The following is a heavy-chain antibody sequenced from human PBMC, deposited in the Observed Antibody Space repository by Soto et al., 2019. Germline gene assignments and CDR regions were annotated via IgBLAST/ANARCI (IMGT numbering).Heavy chain of an antibody. D-gene: IGHD3-3*01. V-gene: IGHV4-59*01. Sequence: ETLSLTCTVSGGSISSYYWSWIRQPPGKGLEWIGYIYYSGSTNYNPSLKSRVTISVDTSKNQFSLKLSSVTAADTAVYYCARDRPGQYYDFWSGEGDAFDIWGQGTMVTVSS. J-gene: IGHJ3*02. CDR2: IYYSGST. CDR1: GGSISSYY. CDR3: ARDRPGQYYDFWSGEGDAFDI.